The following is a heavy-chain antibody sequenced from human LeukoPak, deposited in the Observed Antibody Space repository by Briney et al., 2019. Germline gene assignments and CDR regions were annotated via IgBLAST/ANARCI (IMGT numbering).Heavy chain of an antibody. D-gene: IGHD3-10*01. V-gene: IGHV4-39*07. CDR3: ARDRGSGSYQPGEIGGWFDP. CDR2: IYYSGST. Sequence: PSETLSLTCTVSGGSISSSSYYWGWIRQPPGKGLEWIGSIYYSGSTYYNPSLKSRVTISVDTSKNQFSLKLSSVTAADTAVYYCARDRGSGSYQPGEIGGWFDPWGQGTLVTVSS. J-gene: IGHJ5*02. CDR1: GGSISSSSYY.